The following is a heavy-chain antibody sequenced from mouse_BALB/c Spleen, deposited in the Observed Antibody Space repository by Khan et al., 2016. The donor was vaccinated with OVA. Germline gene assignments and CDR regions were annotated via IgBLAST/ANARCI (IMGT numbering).Heavy chain of an antibody. Sequence: EVQLQESGPGLVKPSQSLSLTCSVTGYSITSGYFWNWIRQFPGNKLEWMGYIRYDGDSYYNPSLKNRISITRDTSKNQFFLKLNSVTPEDTATYDCARGGSSGPAWFAYWGQGTLVTVSA. V-gene: IGHV3-6*02. CDR2: IRYDGDS. CDR3: ARGGSSGPAWFAY. J-gene: IGHJ3*01. CDR1: GYSITSGYF. D-gene: IGHD3-1*01.